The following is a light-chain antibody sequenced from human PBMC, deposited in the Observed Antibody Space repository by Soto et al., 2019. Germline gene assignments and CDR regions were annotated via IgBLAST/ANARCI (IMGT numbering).Light chain of an antibody. Sequence: QSALTQPASVSGSPGQSITISCTGTSSDVGGYNYVSWYQQHPGKAPKLMIYEVSNRPSGVSKRFSGSKSGNTASLTISELEPEDEAVYYCSSYIDSTTFYVFATGTKLTVL. CDR2: EVS. CDR1: SSDVGGYNY. J-gene: IGLJ1*01. CDR3: SSYIDSTTFYV. V-gene: IGLV2-14*01.